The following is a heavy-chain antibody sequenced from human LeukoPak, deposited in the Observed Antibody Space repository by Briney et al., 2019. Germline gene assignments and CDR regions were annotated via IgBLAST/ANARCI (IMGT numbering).Heavy chain of an antibody. CDR2: INHSGST. Sequence: SETLSLTCAVYGGSFSGYYWSWIRQPPGKGLEWIGEINHSGSTNYNPSLKSRVTISVDTSKNQFSLKLNSVTAADTAVYYCARHPCGGDCYSVYFDYWGQGTLVTVSS. D-gene: IGHD2-21*02. CDR3: ARHPCGGDCYSVYFDY. V-gene: IGHV4-34*01. CDR1: GGSFSGYY. J-gene: IGHJ4*02.